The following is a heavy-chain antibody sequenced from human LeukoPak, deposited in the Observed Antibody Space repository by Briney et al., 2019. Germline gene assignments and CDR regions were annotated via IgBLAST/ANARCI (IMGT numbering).Heavy chain of an antibody. CDR2: IYYSGST. J-gene: IGHJ6*03. V-gene: IGHV4-39*07. Sequence: SETLSLTCTVSGGSISSSSYYWGWIRQPPGKGLEWIGSIYYSGSTYYNPSLKSRVTISVDTSKNQFSLKLSSVTAADTAVYYCARAQGWHSSSELGYYYYYMDVWGKGTTVTISS. CDR1: GGSISSSSYY. CDR3: ARAQGWHSSSELGYYYYYMDV. D-gene: IGHD6-13*01.